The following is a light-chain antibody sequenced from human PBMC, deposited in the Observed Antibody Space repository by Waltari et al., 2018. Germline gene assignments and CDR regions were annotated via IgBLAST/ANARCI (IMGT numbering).Light chain of an antibody. CDR3: SSYGGTNNFYV. J-gene: IGLJ1*01. CDR1: SSDIGTYNY. V-gene: IGLV2-8*01. Sequence: QSALTQPPSASGSPGQSVTISCTGTSSDIGTYNYVSWYQQHPGKAPKVMIYEVSKRPSGVPGRFSGAKAGNTASLTVSGLQADDEADYYCSSYGGTNNFYVFGTGTKVTVL. CDR2: EVS.